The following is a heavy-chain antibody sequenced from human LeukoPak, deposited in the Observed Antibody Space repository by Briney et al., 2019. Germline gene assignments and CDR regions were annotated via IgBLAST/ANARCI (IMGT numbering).Heavy chain of an antibody. CDR1: GFTFSDYY. CDR3: ARDLATVRGRGVGY. D-gene: IGHD4-17*01. Sequence: GGSLRLSCAASGFTFSDYYMSWVRQAPGKGLEWVSSISSSSSYIYYADSVKGRFTISRDNAKNSLYLQMNSLRAEDTAVYYCARDLATVRGRGVGYWGQGTLVTVSS. J-gene: IGHJ4*02. V-gene: IGHV3-21*01. CDR2: ISSSSSYI.